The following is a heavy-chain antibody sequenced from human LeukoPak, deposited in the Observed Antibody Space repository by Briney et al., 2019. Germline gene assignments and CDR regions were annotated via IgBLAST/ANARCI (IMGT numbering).Heavy chain of an antibody. CDR2: ISSSSRYI. CDR3: AKEGIAWSIDY. J-gene: IGHJ4*02. CDR1: GFTFSDYH. D-gene: IGHD2-15*01. Sequence: PGGSLRLSCAASGFTFSDYHMSWIRQAPGKGLEWVSAISSSSRYIYYADSVKGRFTISRDNAKNSLYLQLNSLKADDTAVYYCAKEGIAWSIDYWGQGTLVTVSS. V-gene: IGHV3-11*06.